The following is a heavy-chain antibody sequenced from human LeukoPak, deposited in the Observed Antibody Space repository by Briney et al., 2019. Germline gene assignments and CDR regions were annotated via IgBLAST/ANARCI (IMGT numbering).Heavy chain of an antibody. J-gene: IGHJ4*02. D-gene: IGHD3-22*01. V-gene: IGHV3-23*01. CDR1: GFTFSSYA. CDR3: AKDPGAYDSSGYWGH. CDR2: ISGSGGST. Sequence: GGSLRLSCAASGFTFSSYAMSWVRQAPGKGLEWVSAISGSGGSTYYADSVKGRFTISRDNSKNTLYLQMNSLRAQDTGVYYCAKDPGAYDSSGYWGHWGQGTLVTVSS.